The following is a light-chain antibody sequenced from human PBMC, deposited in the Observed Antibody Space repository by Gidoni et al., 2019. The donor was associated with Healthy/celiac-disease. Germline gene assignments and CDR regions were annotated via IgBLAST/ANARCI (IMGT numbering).Light chain of an antibody. CDR2: GAS. V-gene: IGKV3-15*01. CDR1: QSVSSN. Sequence: EIVMTQSPATLSVSPGERATLSCRASQSVSSNIAWYQQKPGQAPSLLIYGASTRATGIPARFSGSGSGTEFTLTISSLQSEDFAVHYCQQYNNWPLTFXGXTKVEIK. J-gene: IGKJ4*01. CDR3: QQYNNWPLT.